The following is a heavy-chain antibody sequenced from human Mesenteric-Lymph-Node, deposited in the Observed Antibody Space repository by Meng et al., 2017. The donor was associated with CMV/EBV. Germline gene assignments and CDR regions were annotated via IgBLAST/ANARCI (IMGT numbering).Heavy chain of an antibody. CDR2: ISWNSGSI. D-gene: IGHD6-13*01. V-gene: IGHV3-9*01. CDR1: GFTFSSYS. J-gene: IGHJ5*02. CDR3: AKGVVAGAAASNWFDP. Sequence: GGSLRLSCAASGFTFSSYSMNWVRQAPGKGLEWVSGISWNSGSIGYADSVKGRFTISRDNAKNSLYLQMNSLRAEDTALYYCAKGVVAGAAASNWFDPWGQGTLVTVSS.